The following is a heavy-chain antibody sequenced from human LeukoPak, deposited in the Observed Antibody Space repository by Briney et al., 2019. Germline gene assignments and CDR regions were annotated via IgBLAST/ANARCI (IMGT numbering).Heavy chain of an antibody. CDR2: ISWNSGSI. J-gene: IGHJ3*02. Sequence: QSGGSLRLSCAASGFTFDDYAMHWVRQAPGKGLEWVSGISWNSGSIGYADSVKGRFTISRDNAKNSLYLQMNSLRAEDMALYYCAKSADILTGYQLAQDAFDIWGQGTMVTVSS. V-gene: IGHV3-9*03. CDR1: GFTFDDYA. CDR3: AKSADILTGYQLAQDAFDI. D-gene: IGHD3-9*01.